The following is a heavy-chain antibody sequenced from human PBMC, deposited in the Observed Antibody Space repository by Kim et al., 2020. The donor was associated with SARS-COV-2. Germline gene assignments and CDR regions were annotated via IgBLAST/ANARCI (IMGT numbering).Heavy chain of an antibody. Sequence: SPPFQGQVTISADKSISTAYLQWSSLKASDTAMYYCASSMVRGNLRAFDIWGQGTMVTVSS. J-gene: IGHJ3*02. CDR3: ASSMVRGNLRAFDI. D-gene: IGHD3-10*01. V-gene: IGHV5-51*01.